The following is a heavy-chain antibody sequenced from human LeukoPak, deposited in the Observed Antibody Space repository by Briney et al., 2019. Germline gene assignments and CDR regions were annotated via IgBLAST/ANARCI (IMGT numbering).Heavy chain of an antibody. V-gene: IGHV1-18*01. CDR1: GNTFTTYD. CDR3: ARDFSWTGDYYYYGMDV. CDR2: ISAYNGNT. D-gene: IGHD3/OR15-3a*01. J-gene: IGHJ6*02. Sequence: GASVKVSFKASGNTFTTYDLNWVRQAPGQGLEWMGWISAYNGNTKYAQKFQGRVTITADKSTSTAYMELSSLRSEDTAVYYCARDFSWTGDYYYYGMDVWGQGTTVTVSS.